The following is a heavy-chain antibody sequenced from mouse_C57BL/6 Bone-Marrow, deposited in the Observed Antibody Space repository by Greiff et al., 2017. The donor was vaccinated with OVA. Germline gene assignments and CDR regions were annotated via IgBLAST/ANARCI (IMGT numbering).Heavy chain of an antibody. Sequence: QVQLKQPGAELVKPGASVKLSCKASGYTFTSYWMQWVKQRPGQGLEWIGEIDPSDSYTNYNQKFKGKATLTVDTSSSTAYMQLSSLTSEDSAVYYCASGSNYGYWGQGTTLTVSS. CDR1: GYTFTSYW. J-gene: IGHJ2*01. V-gene: IGHV1-50*01. CDR2: IDPSDSYT. D-gene: IGHD2-5*01. CDR3: ASGSNYGY.